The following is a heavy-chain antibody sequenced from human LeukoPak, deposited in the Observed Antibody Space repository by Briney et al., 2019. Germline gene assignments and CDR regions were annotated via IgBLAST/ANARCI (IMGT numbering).Heavy chain of an antibody. J-gene: IGHJ4*02. CDR3: ARGERLYYGSGSFDY. CDR2: VYYTGST. CDR1: GGSISNSPYY. D-gene: IGHD3-10*01. Sequence: SETLSLTCTVSGGSISNSPYYWGWIRQPPGKGLEWIASVYYTGSTYYNPSLKSRVTISVDTSKNQFSLKLSSVTAADTAVYYCARGERLYYGSGSFDYWGQGTLVTVSS. V-gene: IGHV4-39*07.